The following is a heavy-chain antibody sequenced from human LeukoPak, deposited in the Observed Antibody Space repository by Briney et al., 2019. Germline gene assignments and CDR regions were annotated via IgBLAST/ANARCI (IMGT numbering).Heavy chain of an antibody. CDR2: IKSKTDGGTT. J-gene: IGHJ4*02. Sequence: GESLGLSCAASGFTFSNAWMSWVRQALGKGLEWVGRIKSKTDGGTTDYAASVKGRFTISRDDSKNTLYLQMNSLKTEDTAVYYCTTVFSGTQGGYYSDYWGQGTLVTVSS. CDR3: TTVFSGTQGGYYSDY. D-gene: IGHD1-7*01. CDR1: GFTFSNAW. V-gene: IGHV3-15*01.